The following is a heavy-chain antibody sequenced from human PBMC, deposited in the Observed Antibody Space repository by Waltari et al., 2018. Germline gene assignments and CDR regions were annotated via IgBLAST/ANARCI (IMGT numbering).Heavy chain of an antibody. J-gene: IGHJ4*02. V-gene: IGHV3-7*01. Sequence: EVQLVESGGGLVQPGGSLRLSCAASGFTFSSYWMSWVRQAPGKGLGWVANIKQDGSGKYYVDSVKGRFTISRDNAKNSLYLQMNSLRAEDTAVYYCARPYDYIWGSYRYWGQGTLVTVSS. CDR2: IKQDGSGK. CDR1: GFTFSSYW. D-gene: IGHD3-16*02. CDR3: ARPYDYIWGSYRY.